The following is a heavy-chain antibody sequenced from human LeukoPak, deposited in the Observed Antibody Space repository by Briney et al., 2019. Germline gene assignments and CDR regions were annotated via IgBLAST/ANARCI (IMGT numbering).Heavy chain of an antibody. V-gene: IGHV3-53*01. Sequence: GGSLRLSCAASGFSVRSNYMSWVPQSPGKALEWVSDIYSGGTTVYADSGKGRFTISRHNPKNSLYLQMNSLRPEDTAVYYCARGGGSHTDYHSYGMDGWGQATTLTDCS. CDR2: IYSGGTT. D-gene: IGHD1-26*01. CDR1: GFSVRSNY. J-gene: IGHJ6*01. CDR3: ARGGGSHTDYHSYGMDG.